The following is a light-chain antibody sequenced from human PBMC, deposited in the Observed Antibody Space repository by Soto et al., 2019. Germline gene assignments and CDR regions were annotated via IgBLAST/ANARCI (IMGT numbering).Light chain of an antibody. CDR3: SSYASSSTGV. Sequence: QSALTQPASVSGSPGQSITISCTGTSSDFGGFNYVSWYQQHPGKAPQLMIYEVSNRPSGVSNRFSGSKSGNTASLTISGLQAEDEADYYCSSYASSSTGVFGGGTKVTVL. J-gene: IGLJ3*02. V-gene: IGLV2-14*01. CDR2: EVS. CDR1: SSDFGGFNY.